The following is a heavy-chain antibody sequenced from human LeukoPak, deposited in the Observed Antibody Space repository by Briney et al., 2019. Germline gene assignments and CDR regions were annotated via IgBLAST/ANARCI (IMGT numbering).Heavy chain of an antibody. CDR2: INHSGST. CDR1: GFTFSTYA. D-gene: IGHD6-19*01. V-gene: IGHV4-34*01. J-gene: IGHJ6*02. Sequence: GSLRLSCAASGFTFSTYAMSWIRQPPGKGLEWIGEINHSGSTNYNPSLKSRVTISVDTSRNQFSLKLTSVTAADTAVYYCAREWLAQTTNYYYYYGMDVWGQGTTVTVSS. CDR3: AREWLAQTTNYYYYYGMDV.